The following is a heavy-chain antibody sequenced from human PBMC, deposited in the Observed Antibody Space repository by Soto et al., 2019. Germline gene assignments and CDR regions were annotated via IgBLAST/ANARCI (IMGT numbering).Heavy chain of an antibody. V-gene: IGHV4-30-2*01. CDR1: GGSISSGGYY. CDR2: IYHSGST. J-gene: IGHJ4*02. CDR3: ARGIAKNYYDSSGSFDY. D-gene: IGHD3-22*01. Sequence: SETLSLTCTVSGGSISSGGYYWSWIRQHPGKGLEWIGYIYHSGSTYYNPSLKSRVTISVDRSKNQFSLKLSSVTAADTAVYYCARGIAKNYYDSSGSFDYWGQGTLVTVSS.